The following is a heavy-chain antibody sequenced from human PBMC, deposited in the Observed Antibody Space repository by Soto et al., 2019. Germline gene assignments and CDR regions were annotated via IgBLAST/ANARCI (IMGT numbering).Heavy chain of an antibody. CDR2: IYHSGST. Sequence: SETLSLTCAVSGYSVSSGYYWGWIRQSPGKGLEWIGSIYHSGSTYYNPSLKSRVIISVDTSKNQFSLKLSSVTAADTAVYYCARLAPIAAADGMDVWGQGTTVTVSS. J-gene: IGHJ6*02. CDR1: GYSVSSGYY. V-gene: IGHV4-38-2*01. D-gene: IGHD6-13*01. CDR3: ARLAPIAAADGMDV.